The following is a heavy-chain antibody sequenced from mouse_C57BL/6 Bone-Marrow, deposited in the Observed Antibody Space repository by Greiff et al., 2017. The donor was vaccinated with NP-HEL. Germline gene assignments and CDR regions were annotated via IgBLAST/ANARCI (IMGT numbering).Heavy chain of an antibody. CDR3: ARQRPGTVVAKHFGV. V-gene: IGHV5-12*01. Sequence: DVHLVESGGGLVQPGGSLKLSCAASGFTFSDYYMYWVRQTPEKRLEWVAYISNGGGSTYYPDTVKGRFTISIDNAKNTLYLQMSRLKSEDTAMYDCARQRPGTVVAKHFGVWGTGTTVTVSS. CDR1: GFTFSDYY. D-gene: IGHD1-1*01. J-gene: IGHJ1*03. CDR2: ISNGGGST.